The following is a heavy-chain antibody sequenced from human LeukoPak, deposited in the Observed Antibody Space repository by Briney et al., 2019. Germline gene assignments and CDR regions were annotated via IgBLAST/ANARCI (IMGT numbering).Heavy chain of an antibody. CDR1: GFTFSSYA. Sequence: GGSLRPSCAASGFTFSSYAMHWVRQAPGKGLEWVAVISYDGSNKYYADSVKGRFTISRDNSKNTLYLQMNSLRAEDTAVYYCARDPNYYGSGSYLAYWGQGTLVTVSS. CDR3: ARDPNYYGSGSYLAY. D-gene: IGHD3-10*01. V-gene: IGHV3-30*01. CDR2: ISYDGSNK. J-gene: IGHJ4*02.